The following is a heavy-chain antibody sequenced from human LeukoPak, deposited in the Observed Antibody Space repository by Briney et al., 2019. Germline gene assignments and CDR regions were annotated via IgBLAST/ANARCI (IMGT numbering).Heavy chain of an antibody. Sequence: PSETLSLTCTVSGGSISSYYWSWIRQPPRKGLEWIGYIYYSGSTNYNPSLKSRVTISVDTSKNQFSLKLSSVTAADTAVYYCASHLSPTYYFDYWGQGTLVTVSS. CDR3: ASHLSPTYYFDY. V-gene: IGHV4-59*08. CDR2: IYYSGST. CDR1: GGSISSYY. D-gene: IGHD2/OR15-2a*01. J-gene: IGHJ4*02.